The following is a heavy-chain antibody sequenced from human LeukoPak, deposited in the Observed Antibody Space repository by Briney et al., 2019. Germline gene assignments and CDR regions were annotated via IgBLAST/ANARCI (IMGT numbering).Heavy chain of an antibody. V-gene: IGHV3-23*01. CDR3: ARDEEPYSISWYLFYY. J-gene: IGHJ4*02. Sequence: PGGSLRLSCAASGFTFSSYAMSWVRQAPGKGLKWVSGITSSGTYRYYAGSVKGRFTISRDNSKDTLYLEMNSLRAEDTATYYCARDEEPYSISWYLFYYWGQGTLVAVS. CDR1: GFTFSSYA. D-gene: IGHD6-13*01. CDR2: ITSSGTYR.